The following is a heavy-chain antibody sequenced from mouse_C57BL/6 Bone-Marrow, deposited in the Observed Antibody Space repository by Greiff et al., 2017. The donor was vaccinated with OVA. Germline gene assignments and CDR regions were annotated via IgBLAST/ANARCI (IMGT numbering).Heavy chain of an antibody. CDR2: INPNYGTT. Sequence: EVKLMESGPELVKPGASVKISCKASGYSFTDYNMNWVKQSNGKSLEWIGVINPNYGTTSYNQKFKGKATLTVDQSSSTAYMQLNSLTSEDSAVYYCARVINYYGSTYYFDYWGQGTTLTVSS. J-gene: IGHJ2*01. CDR1: GYSFTDYN. V-gene: IGHV1-39*01. D-gene: IGHD1-1*01. CDR3: ARVINYYGSTYYFDY.